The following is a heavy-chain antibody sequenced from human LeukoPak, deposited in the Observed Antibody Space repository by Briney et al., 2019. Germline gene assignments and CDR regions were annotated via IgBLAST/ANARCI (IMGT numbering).Heavy chain of an antibody. V-gene: IGHV1-69*05. CDR3: ARDLLIFGVAMGAFDI. Sequence: SVKVSCKASGGTFSSYAISWVRQAPGQGLEWMGGIIPIFGTANYAQKFQGRVTITTDESTSTAYMELSSLRSEDTAVYYCARDLLIFGVAMGAFDIWGQGTMVTVSS. D-gene: IGHD3-3*01. CDR1: GGTFSSYA. J-gene: IGHJ3*02. CDR2: IIPIFGTA.